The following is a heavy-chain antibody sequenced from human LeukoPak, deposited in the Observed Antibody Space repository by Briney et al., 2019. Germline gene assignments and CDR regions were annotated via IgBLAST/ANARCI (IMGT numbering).Heavy chain of an antibody. V-gene: IGHV4-31*03. CDR2: IYYSGST. J-gene: IGHJ4*02. Sequence: SETLSLTCTVSGGSISSSSYYWSWIRQHPGKGLEWIGYIYYSGSTYYNPSLKSRVTISVDTSKNQFSLKLSSVTAADTAVYYCARVGGYSSSWYYFDYWGQGTLVTVSS. D-gene: IGHD6-13*01. CDR3: ARVGGYSSSWYYFDY. CDR1: GGSISSSSYY.